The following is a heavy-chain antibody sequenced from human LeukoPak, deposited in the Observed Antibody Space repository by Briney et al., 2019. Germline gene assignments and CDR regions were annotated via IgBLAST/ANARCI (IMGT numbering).Heavy chain of an antibody. V-gene: IGHV3-23*01. Sequence: GGSLRLSCTASVFPFSTYAMSWPRQAPGRALEWVSDISCSSDTTYYADSVRGLFTIHRDNSKNTLYLKMNSLGAEDTAGYYCANREGGYTYDPFDYWGQGTLVTVSS. CDR3: ANREGGYTYDPFDY. CDR1: VFPFSTYA. CDR2: ISCSSDTT. J-gene: IGHJ4*02. D-gene: IGHD5-18*01.